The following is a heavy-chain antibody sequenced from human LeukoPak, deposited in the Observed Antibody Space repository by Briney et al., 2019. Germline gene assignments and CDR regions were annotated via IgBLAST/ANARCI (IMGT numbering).Heavy chain of an antibody. D-gene: IGHD5/OR15-5a*01. CDR2: ISSSSSYI. J-gene: IGHJ5*02. Sequence: PGGSLRLSCAASGFTFSSYSMNWVRQAPGKGLEWVSSISSSSSYIYYADSVKGRFTISRDNAKDSLYLQMNSLRAEDTAVYYCARVLGRRGYGVPNWFDPWGQGTLVTVSS. CDR1: GFTFSSYS. V-gene: IGHV3-21*01. CDR3: ARVLGRRGYGVPNWFDP.